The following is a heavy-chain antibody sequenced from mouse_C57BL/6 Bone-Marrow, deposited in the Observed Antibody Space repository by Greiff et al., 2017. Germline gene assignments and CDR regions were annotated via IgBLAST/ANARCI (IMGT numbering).Heavy chain of an antibody. CDR3: ARLGDYSNSYWYFDV. J-gene: IGHJ1*03. CDR2: IDPSDSYT. D-gene: IGHD2-5*01. Sequence: QVQLQQPGAELVRPGTSVKLSCKASGYTFTSYWMHWVKQRPGQGLEWIGVIDPSDSYTNYNQKFKGKATLTVDTSSSTAYMQLSSLTSEDSAVYYCARLGDYSNSYWYFDVWGTGTTVTVSS. CDR1: GYTFTSYW. V-gene: IGHV1-59*01.